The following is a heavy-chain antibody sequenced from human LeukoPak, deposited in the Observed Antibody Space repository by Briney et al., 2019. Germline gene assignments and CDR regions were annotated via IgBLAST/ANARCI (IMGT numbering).Heavy chain of an antibody. CDR2: ISGSGGNT. Sequence: GGSLRLSCAASGFTFSNNAMSWVRQAPGKGLEWVSAISGSGGNTYYADSVKGRFTISRDNSKNTLFLQMNSLRAEDTAVYYCAKEAQGCSITSCYFDSWGQGNLVTVSS. CDR3: AKEAQGCSITSCYFDS. V-gene: IGHV3-23*01. D-gene: IGHD2-2*01. J-gene: IGHJ4*02. CDR1: GFTFSNNA.